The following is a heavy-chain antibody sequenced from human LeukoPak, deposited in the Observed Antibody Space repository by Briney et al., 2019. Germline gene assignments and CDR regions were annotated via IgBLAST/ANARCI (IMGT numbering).Heavy chain of an antibody. CDR3: ARPRPHDYYFDL. CDR2: INWSGVNT. Sequence: GGSLRLSCAASGFTFDDYGMSWVRQAPGKGLEWVSGINWSGVNTGYADSVKGRFTISRDNAKSSLYLRMNNLRVEDTALYYCARPRPHDYYFDLWGQGTLVTVSS. D-gene: IGHD1-1*01. CDR1: GFTFDDYG. J-gene: IGHJ4*02. V-gene: IGHV3-20*04.